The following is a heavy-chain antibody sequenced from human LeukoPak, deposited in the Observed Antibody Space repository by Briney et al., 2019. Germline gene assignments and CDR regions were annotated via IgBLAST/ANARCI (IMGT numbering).Heavy chain of an antibody. CDR1: GFTFSTHS. V-gene: IGHV3-15*01. CDR3: TTRRQDGW. CDR2: IKSKIDGGTI. D-gene: IGHD2-15*01. J-gene: IGHJ4*02. Sequence: GGSLRLSCAASGFTFSTHSMNWVRQAPGKGLEWVGRIKSKIDGGTIDYAAPVKGRFTISRDDSRNTLYLQMNSLKTEDTAVYYCTTRRQDGWWGQGTLVTVSS.